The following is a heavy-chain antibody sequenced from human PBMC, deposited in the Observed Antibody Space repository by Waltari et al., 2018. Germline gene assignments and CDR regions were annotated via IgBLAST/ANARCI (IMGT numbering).Heavy chain of an antibody. V-gene: IGHV3-23*01. Sequence: EVQLLESGGGLVQPGGSLRLSCAASGFTFSGYAMSWVRQAPGKGLEWVSAISDSGGSTYYADSVKGRFTISRDNSKNTLYLQMNSLRAEDTAVYYCAKDPWGYNYGYFDYWGQGTLVTVSS. CDR3: AKDPWGYNYGYFDY. J-gene: IGHJ4*02. D-gene: IGHD5-18*01. CDR1: GFTFSGYA. CDR2: ISDSGGST.